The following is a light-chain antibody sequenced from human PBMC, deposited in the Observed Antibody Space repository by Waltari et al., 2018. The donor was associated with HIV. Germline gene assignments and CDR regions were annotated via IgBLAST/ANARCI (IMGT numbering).Light chain of an antibody. CDR2: DTD. J-gene: IGLJ1*01. Sequence: QSVLTQPPSVSAAPGQRVAISFSGHPSTIRHNFVSWHQCVPGSPPTLLIFDTDHRAAGIPDRFSGSKSDTSATLDISGLQFGDEADYYCGAWDGDLSVFVFGSGTQLTV. CDR1: PSTIRHNF. V-gene: IGLV1-51*01. CDR3: GAWDGDLSVFV.